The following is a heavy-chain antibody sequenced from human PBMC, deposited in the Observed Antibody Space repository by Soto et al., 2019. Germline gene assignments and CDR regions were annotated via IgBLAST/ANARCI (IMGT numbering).Heavy chain of an antibody. CDR1: GYTLTELS. Sequence: ASVKVSCKVSGYTLTELSMHWVRQAPGKGLEWMGGFDPEDGETIYAQKFQGRVTMTEDTSTDTAYMELSSLRSEDTAVYYCATGVLDGYDLSGSNDMDVWGKGTTVTVSS. CDR3: ATGVLDGYDLSGSNDMDV. D-gene: IGHD5-12*01. CDR2: FDPEDGET. J-gene: IGHJ6*03. V-gene: IGHV1-24*01.